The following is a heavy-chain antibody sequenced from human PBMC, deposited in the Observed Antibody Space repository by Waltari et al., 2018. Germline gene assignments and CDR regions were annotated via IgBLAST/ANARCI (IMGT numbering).Heavy chain of an antibody. V-gene: IGHV3-9*01. D-gene: IGHD2-2*01. CDR2: IGWNSASV. Sequence: EVQLVETGGGLVQPGRSLRLSCAASGFSFDDYAMHWVRQAPGKGLEWVSGIGWNSASVGYADSVKGRFTISRDNAKSSLYLQMNSLRPEDTALCYCVKDLVEIVVVSAPTYYNYAMDVWGLGTTVIVSS. J-gene: IGHJ6*02. CDR3: VKDLVEIVVVSAPTYYNYAMDV. CDR1: GFSFDDYA.